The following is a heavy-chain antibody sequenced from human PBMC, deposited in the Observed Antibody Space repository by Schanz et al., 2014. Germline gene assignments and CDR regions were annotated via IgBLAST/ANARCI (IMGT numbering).Heavy chain of an antibody. CDR3: AKDAPYPFDL. CDR2: ITYNGGTI. V-gene: IGHV3-23*04. CDR1: GFTFSSYA. Sequence: EVQLVESGGGLVQPGGSLRLSCAASGFTFSSYAMSWVRQAPGKGLEWISYITYNGGTIYYADSVKGRFTISRDNSKNTLYLQMNSLRAEDTAIYYCAKDAPYPFDLWGRGTLITVSS. J-gene: IGHJ2*01.